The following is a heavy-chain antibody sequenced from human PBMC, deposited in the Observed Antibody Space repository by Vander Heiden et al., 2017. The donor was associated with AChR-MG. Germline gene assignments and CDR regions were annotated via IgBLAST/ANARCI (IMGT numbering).Heavy chain of an antibody. Sequence: QVHLQQPGPGLVKPSETLSLTCTVSGDSISSYYVSWVRQPPGKGLEWLGYVYDAGSTTYSPSLKGRVTISVDTSKNQISLRLSSVTAADTALYYCASQRGGWRYYYGLDVWGQGTTVTVSS. CDR3: ASQRGGWRYYYGLDV. V-gene: IGHV4-59*08. J-gene: IGHJ6*02. CDR2: VYDAGST. CDR1: GDSISSYY. D-gene: IGHD6-19*01.